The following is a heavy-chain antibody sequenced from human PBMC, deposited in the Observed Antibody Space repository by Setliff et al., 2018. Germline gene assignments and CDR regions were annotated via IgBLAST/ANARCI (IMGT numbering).Heavy chain of an antibody. V-gene: IGHV4-34*11. CDR3: ARAGYNYDYGDY. D-gene: IGHD3-16*01. Sequence: SETLSLTCAVYGGSFSTYYWIWIRQTPGKGLEWIGSIFYSGGSTYSDNLSLKSRATISRDISKNQFYLTLTSVTAADTAVYYCARAGYNYDYGDYWGQGSLVTVSS. CDR1: GGSFSTYY. CDR2: IFYSGGS. J-gene: IGHJ4*02.